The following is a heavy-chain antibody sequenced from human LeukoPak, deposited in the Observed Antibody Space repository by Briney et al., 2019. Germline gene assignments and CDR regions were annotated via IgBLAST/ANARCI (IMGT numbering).Heavy chain of an antibody. CDR1: GFTFSSYA. Sequence: GGSLRLSCAASGFTFSSYAMGWVRQAPGKGLEWVSGISGSGGSTYYADSVKGRFTISRDNSKNTPNLQMNSLRAEDTAVYYCAKLPISSLGDYGSGTYRFDPWGQGTLVTVSS. CDR2: ISGSGGST. D-gene: IGHD3-10*01. V-gene: IGHV3-23*01. J-gene: IGHJ5*02. CDR3: AKLPISSLGDYGSGTYRFDP.